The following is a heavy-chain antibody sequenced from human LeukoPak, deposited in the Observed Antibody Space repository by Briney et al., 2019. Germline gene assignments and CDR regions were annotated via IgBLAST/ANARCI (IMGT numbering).Heavy chain of an antibody. D-gene: IGHD4-23*01. CDR1: GYTFISFA. CDR3: ARRTNYGGNSLIAFDI. CDR2: INTNTGSP. V-gene: IGHV7-4-1*02. J-gene: IGHJ3*02. Sequence: GASVKVSCKASGYTFISFAMSWVRQAPGQGLEWMGWINTNTGSPTYAQGFTGRFVFSLDTSVSTAYLQISSLKAEDTAVYYCARRTNYGGNSLIAFDIWGQGTMVTVSS.